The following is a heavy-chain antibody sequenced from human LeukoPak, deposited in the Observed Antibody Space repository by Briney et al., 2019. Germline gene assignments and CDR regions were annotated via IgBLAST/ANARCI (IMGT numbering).Heavy chain of an antibody. CDR2: IYYSGNT. J-gene: IGHJ5*02. CDR3: ASSTSRWFDP. Sequence: PSETLSLTCNVSAGSLSSSGYFWDWIRQPPGKRLEWIGSIYYSGNTYYNPSLKSRVTISLDTSKNQFSLKMTSVTAADTAVYYCASSTSRWFDPWGQGTLVTVSS. V-gene: IGHV4-39*07. CDR1: AGSLSSSGYF.